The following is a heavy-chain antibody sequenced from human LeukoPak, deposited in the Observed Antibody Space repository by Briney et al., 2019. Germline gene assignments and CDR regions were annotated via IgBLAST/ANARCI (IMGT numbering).Heavy chain of an antibody. CDR1: GFTFSSYS. CDR2: ISSSSSYI. Sequence: GGSLRLSCAASGFTFSSYSMNWVRQAPGKGLEWVSSISSSSSYIYYADSVKGRFTISRDNAKNSLYLQMNSLRAEDTAVYYCARFAGLLVLQSDFDYWGQGTLVTVSS. V-gene: IGHV3-21*01. J-gene: IGHJ4*02. CDR3: ARFAGLLVLQSDFDY. D-gene: IGHD3-22*01.